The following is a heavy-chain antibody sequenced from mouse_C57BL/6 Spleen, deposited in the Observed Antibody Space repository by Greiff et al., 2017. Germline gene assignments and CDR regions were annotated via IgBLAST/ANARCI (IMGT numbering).Heavy chain of an antibody. CDR1: GYTFTSYW. D-gene: IGHD1-1*01. CDR2: IHPNSGST. V-gene: IGHV1-64*01. Sequence: VQLQQPGAELVKPGASVKLSCKASGYTFTSYWMHWVKQRPGQGLEWIGMIHPNSGSTNYNEKFKSKATLTVDKSSSTAYMQLSSLTSEDSAVYYCAKATVASYYYAMDYWGQGTSVTVSS. J-gene: IGHJ4*01. CDR3: AKATVASYYYAMDY.